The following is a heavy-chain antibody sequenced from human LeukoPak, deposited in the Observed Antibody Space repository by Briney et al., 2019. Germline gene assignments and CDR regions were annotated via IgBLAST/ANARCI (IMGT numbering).Heavy chain of an antibody. D-gene: IGHD3-16*02. V-gene: IGHV1-2*02. CDR1: GYTFTNYY. CDR3: ARDFGVRYDYVWGSYRYILDY. Sequence: GASVKVSCKASGYTFTNYYIHWVRQAPGQGLEWMGWINPNSGGTNYAQKFQGRVTMTRDTSISTAYMELSRLRSDDTAVYYCARDFGVRYDYVWGSYRYILDYWGQGTLVTVSS. J-gene: IGHJ4*02. CDR2: INPNSGGT.